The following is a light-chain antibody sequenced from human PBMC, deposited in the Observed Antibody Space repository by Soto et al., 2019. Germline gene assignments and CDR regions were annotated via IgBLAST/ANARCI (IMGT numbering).Light chain of an antibody. Sequence: QSALTQPASVSGSPGQSITISCTGISSDVGGYNYLSWYQQHPGKAPKVMIYEVSNRPSGVSNRFSGPKSGNTASQTISGLKARAGEDYFCSLFTPRDTPVVGGGT. CDR1: SSDVGGYNY. CDR2: EVS. J-gene: IGLJ3*02. V-gene: IGLV2-14*01. CDR3: SLFTPRDTPV.